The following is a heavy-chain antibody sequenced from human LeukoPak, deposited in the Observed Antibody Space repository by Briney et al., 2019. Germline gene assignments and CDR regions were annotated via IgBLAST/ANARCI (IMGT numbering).Heavy chain of an antibody. J-gene: IGHJ6*02. CDR3: AGEYCGGDCYQYYYYYGMDV. Sequence: SVKVSCKASGGTFSSYAISWVRQAPGQGLEWMGGIIPIFGTASYAQKFQGRVTITADESTSTAYMELSSLRSEDTAVYYCAGEYCGGDCYQYYYYYGMDVWGQGTTVTVSS. D-gene: IGHD2-21*02. CDR2: IIPIFGTA. CDR1: GGTFSSYA. V-gene: IGHV1-69*13.